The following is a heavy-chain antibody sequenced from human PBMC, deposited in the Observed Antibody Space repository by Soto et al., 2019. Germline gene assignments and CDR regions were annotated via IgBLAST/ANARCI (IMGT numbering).Heavy chain of an antibody. J-gene: IGHJ4*02. Sequence: GGSLRLSCAASGFTFGSYAMSWVRQAPGKGLAWVSSISASGGSIYYADSVKGRFTISRDNSKNTLYLQVNSLRAEDTAVYYCAKDLTEASDYWGQGTLVTVSS. CDR2: ISASGGSI. V-gene: IGHV3-23*01. CDR3: AKDLTEASDY. CDR1: GFTFGSYA. D-gene: IGHD1-20*01.